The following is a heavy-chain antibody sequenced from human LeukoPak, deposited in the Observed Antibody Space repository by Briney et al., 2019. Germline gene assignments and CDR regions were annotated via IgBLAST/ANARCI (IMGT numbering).Heavy chain of an antibody. CDR2: INHSGST. Sequence: SETLSLTCAVYGGSFSGYYWSWIRQPPGKGLEWIGEINHSGSTNYNPSLKSRVIISVDTSKNQFSLKMSPVIAADTAVYYCARVGVDYSGNIIKYYFDYWGQGTLVTVSS. CDR1: GGSFSGYY. V-gene: IGHV4-34*01. CDR3: ARVGVDYSGNIIKYYFDY. J-gene: IGHJ4*02. D-gene: IGHD4-23*01.